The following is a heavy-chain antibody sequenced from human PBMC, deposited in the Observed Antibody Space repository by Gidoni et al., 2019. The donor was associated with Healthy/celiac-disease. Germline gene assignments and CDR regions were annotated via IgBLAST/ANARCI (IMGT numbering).Heavy chain of an antibody. CDR2: ISWNSGSI. J-gene: IGHJ6*03. CDR3: AKARGSSSSLYYYYYMDV. V-gene: IGHV3-9*01. Sequence: EVQLVESGGGLVQPGRSLSLSCAASGFTFDDYAMHWVRQAPGKGLEWVSGISWNSGSIGYADTVKGRFTISRDNAKNSLYLQMNSLRAEDTALYYCAKARGSSSSLYYYYYMDVWGKGTTVTVSS. CDR1: GFTFDDYA. D-gene: IGHD6-6*01.